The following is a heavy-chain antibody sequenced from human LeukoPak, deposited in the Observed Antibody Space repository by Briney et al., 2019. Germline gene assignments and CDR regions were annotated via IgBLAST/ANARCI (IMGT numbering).Heavy chain of an antibody. J-gene: IGHJ6*03. D-gene: IGHD5-12*01. CDR2: INPSGGST. CDR1: RYTLTSYY. Sequence: ASVKVSCKASRYTLTSYYMHWVRQAPGQGLEWIGIINPSGGSTSYAQKFQGRVTMTRDTSTSTVYMELSSLRSEDTAVYYCARARLSVCGSRYYYYCMDVCGKGSTVTVSS. CDR3: ARARLSVCGSRYYYYCMDV. V-gene: IGHV1-46*01.